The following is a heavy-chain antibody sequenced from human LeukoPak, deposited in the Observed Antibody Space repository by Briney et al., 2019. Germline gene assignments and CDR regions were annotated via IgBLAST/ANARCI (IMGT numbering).Heavy chain of an antibody. Sequence: ASVKVCCKASGYTLTSYGISWVRQAPGQGREWMGWISAYNGNTRYTQKLQRRVTMTTYSSTSTAYMYLRSLRSDDTAMYYCARGPVIDIVEKPAAADYYQLDVGGKGTPGTVS. V-gene: IGHV1-18*01. CDR2: ISAYNGNT. D-gene: IGHD2-15*01. CDR3: ARGPVIDIVEKPAAADYYQLDV. CDR1: GYTLTSYG. J-gene: IGHJ6*03.